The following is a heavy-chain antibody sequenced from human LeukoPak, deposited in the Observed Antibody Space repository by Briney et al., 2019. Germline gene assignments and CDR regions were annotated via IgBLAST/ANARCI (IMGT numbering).Heavy chain of an antibody. J-gene: IGHJ4*02. Sequence: ASVKVSCKASGYTFSNYGISWVRQAPGQGLEWMGWISAYNGNTNYAQKLQGRVTMTTDTSTSTAYMELRGLRSDDTAVYFCARGERWDSRLFDHWGQGTLVTVSS. V-gene: IGHV1-18*01. CDR2: ISAYNGNT. CDR1: GYTFSNYG. CDR3: ARGERWDSRLFDH. D-gene: IGHD1-26*01.